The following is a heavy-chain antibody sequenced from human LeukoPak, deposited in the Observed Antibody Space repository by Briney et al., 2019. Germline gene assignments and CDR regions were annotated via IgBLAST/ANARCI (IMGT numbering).Heavy chain of an antibody. Sequence: GGSLRLSCAASGFTFDDYAMHWVRQAPGKGLEWVSGISWNSGSIGYADSVKGRFTISRDYAKNSLYLQMNSLRAEDTALYYCAKDIGGAAARYAFDIWGQGTMVTVSS. CDR2: ISWNSGSI. J-gene: IGHJ3*02. CDR1: GFTFDDYA. CDR3: AKDIGGAAARYAFDI. D-gene: IGHD6-19*01. V-gene: IGHV3-9*01.